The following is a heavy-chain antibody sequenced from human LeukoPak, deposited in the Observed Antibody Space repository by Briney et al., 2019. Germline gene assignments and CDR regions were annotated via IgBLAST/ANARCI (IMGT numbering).Heavy chain of an antibody. CDR3: AKGVIGYYYYYGMDV. Sequence: PGGSLRLSCAASGFTFSSYAMSWVRQAPGKGLEWVSAISGSGGSTYYADSVKGRFTISRDNSKNTLYLQMNSLRAEDTAVYYCAKGVIGYYYYYGMDVWGQGTTVTVSS. CDR2: ISGSGGST. V-gene: IGHV3-23*01. J-gene: IGHJ6*02. D-gene: IGHD3-10*01. CDR1: GFTFSSYA.